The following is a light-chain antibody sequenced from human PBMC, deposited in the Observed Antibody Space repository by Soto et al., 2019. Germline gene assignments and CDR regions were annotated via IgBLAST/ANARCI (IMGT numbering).Light chain of an antibody. V-gene: IGKV3-11*01. J-gene: IGKJ2*01. CDR2: GAS. CDR1: QSVHTF. Sequence: EIVLTQSPDTLSLSPGEGASLSCRASQSVHTFLAWYQQKPGQAPRLLIYGASTRATGVPARFSGSGSGTDFTLTISSLEPEDFAVYYCQQRSYWPPYTFGQGTKVDIK. CDR3: QQRSYWPPYT.